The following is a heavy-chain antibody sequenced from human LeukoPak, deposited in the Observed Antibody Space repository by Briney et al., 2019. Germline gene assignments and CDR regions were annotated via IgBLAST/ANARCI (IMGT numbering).Heavy chain of an antibody. D-gene: IGHD1-14*01. CDR2: IGPTGSDR. CDR1: GLTFSTSG. J-gene: IGHJ4*02. V-gene: IGHV3-21*06. Sequence: GGSMRLSCTASGLTFSTSGFNWVRQAPGKGLEWVASIGPTGSDRYHADSIKGRFTISRDNANNFLYLQMNSLRAEDTAVYYCATETNGRHYDYWGQGTLLTVSS. CDR3: ATETNGRHYDY.